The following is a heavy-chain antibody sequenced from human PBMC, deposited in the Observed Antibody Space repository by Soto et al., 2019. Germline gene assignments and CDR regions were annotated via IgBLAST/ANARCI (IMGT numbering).Heavy chain of an antibody. CDR2: INAGNGNT. J-gene: IGHJ3*02. V-gene: IGHV1-3*01. CDR3: ARSYDSSGYYFAFDI. CDR1: GYTFTSCA. D-gene: IGHD3-22*01. Sequence: ASVNVSCKASGYTFTSCAMHWVRQAPGQRLEWMGWINAGNGNTKYSQKFQGRVTITRDTSASTAYMELSSLRSEDTAVYYCARSYDSSGYYFAFDIWGQGTMVTVSS.